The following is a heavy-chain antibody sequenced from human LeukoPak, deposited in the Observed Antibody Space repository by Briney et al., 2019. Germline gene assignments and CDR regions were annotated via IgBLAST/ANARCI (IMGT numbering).Heavy chain of an antibody. J-gene: IGHJ5*02. V-gene: IGHV3-21*01. CDR1: GFTFSSYS. Sequence: GGSLRLSCAASGFTFSSYSMNWVRQAPGKGLEWVSSISSSSSYIYYADSVKGRFTISRDNAKNSLYLQMNSLRAEDTAVYYCARDGVAAAVTMGENWFDPWGQGTLVTVSS. CDR2: ISSSSSYI. D-gene: IGHD6-13*01. CDR3: ARDGVAAAVTMGENWFDP.